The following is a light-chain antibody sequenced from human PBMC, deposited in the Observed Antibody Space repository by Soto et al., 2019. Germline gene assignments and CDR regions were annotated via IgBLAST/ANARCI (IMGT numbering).Light chain of an antibody. CDR1: SSNIGSNT. CDR2: SNN. Sequence: QSVLTQPPSASGTPGQRVTISCSGSSSNIGSNTVNWYQQLPGTAPKLLIYSNNQRPSGVPERFSGSKSGTSASLAISGLQSEDEADYYCAAWDDSLNGFYVFGTGTQLTVL. V-gene: IGLV1-44*01. CDR3: AAWDDSLNGFYV. J-gene: IGLJ1*01.